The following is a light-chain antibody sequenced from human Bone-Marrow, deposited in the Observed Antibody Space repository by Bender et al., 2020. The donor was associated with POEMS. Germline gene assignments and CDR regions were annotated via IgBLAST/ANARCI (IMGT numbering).Light chain of an antibody. Sequence: SYELTQPPSVSVSPGQTAIITCSGDKLGNKYACWYQQKPGQSPVLVIYQDTKRPSGIPERFSGSSSGTTVTLTISGVQAEDEADYYCQSTDSSGTYRVFGTGTTVTVL. V-gene: IGLV3-25*03. CDR2: QDT. J-gene: IGLJ1*01. CDR1: KLGNKY. CDR3: QSTDSSGTYRV.